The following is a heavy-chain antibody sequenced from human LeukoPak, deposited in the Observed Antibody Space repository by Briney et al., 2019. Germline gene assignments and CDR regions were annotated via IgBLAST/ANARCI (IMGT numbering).Heavy chain of an antibody. CDR1: GFTFSSYA. D-gene: IGHD5-18*01. CDR2: ISGSGGST. J-gene: IGHJ4*02. V-gene: IGHV3-23*01. CDR3: AKGQGYSYVGEAIDY. Sequence: GGSLRLSCAASGFTFSSYAMSWVRQAPGKGLEWVSAISGSGGSTYYADSVKGRFTISRDNSKNTLYLQMNSLRAEDTAVYYCAKGQGYSYVGEAIDYWGQGTLVTVSS.